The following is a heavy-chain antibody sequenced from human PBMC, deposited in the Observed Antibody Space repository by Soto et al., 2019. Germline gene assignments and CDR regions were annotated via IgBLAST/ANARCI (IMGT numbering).Heavy chain of an antibody. CDR3: AKKVNSGPGSQFFDY. CDR2: FSTGGDGGTT. V-gene: IGHV3-23*01. J-gene: IGHJ4*02. D-gene: IGHD3-10*01. Sequence: GGSLRLSCAASGFTFSSYSMSWVRQAPGKGLEWVSGFSTGGDGGTTYYADSVKGRFTISRDNSKSALFLQMNSLRAEDTAIYYCAKKVNSGPGSQFFDYWGQGTLVTVSS. CDR1: GFTFSSYS.